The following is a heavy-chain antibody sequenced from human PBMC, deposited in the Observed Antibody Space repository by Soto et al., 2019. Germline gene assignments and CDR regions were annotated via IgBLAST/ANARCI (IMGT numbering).Heavy chain of an antibody. J-gene: IGHJ6*02. D-gene: IGHD4-17*01. V-gene: IGHV3-23*01. CDR2: ISGSGGST. Sequence: EVQLLESGGGLVQPGGSLRLSCAASGFTFSSYAMSWVRQAPGKGLEWVSAISGSGGSTYYAASVKGRFTISRDNSKNTLYLRMNSLRAEDTAVYYCAKRSPLSTRPYYYGMDVWGQGTTVTVSS. CDR1: GFTFSSYA. CDR3: AKRSPLSTRPYYYGMDV.